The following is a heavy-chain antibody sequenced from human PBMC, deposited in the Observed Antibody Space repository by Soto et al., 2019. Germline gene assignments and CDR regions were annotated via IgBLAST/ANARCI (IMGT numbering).Heavy chain of an antibody. CDR1: GYTYTRYG. CDR3: AREPCYSTFCQSYFDY. Sequence: QVQLVQSGAEVKQPGASVKVSCKASGYTYTRYGISWMRQAPGQGLEWMGWITAYNGNTNYAQRLQDRFTMTTDASTSTAYMELRSLRSDDTAVYYCAREPCYSTFCQSYFDYWGQGTLVTVSS. V-gene: IGHV1-18*01. CDR2: ITAYNGNT. D-gene: IGHD2-2*01. J-gene: IGHJ4*02.